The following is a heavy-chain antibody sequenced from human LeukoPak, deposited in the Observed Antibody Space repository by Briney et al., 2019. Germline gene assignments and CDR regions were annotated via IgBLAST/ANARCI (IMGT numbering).Heavy chain of an antibody. J-gene: IGHJ4*02. CDR3: AKVGIEQWLTQGQFFDY. V-gene: IGHV3-48*01. Sequence: GGSLRLSCAASGFTFSTSGMNWVRQAPGKGLEWVSYISGTSGTIYYADSVKGRFTISRDNAKNSLYLQMNSLRAEDTAVYYCAKVGIEQWLTQGQFFDYWGQGTLVTVPS. D-gene: IGHD6-19*01. CDR1: GFTFSTSG. CDR2: ISGTSGTI.